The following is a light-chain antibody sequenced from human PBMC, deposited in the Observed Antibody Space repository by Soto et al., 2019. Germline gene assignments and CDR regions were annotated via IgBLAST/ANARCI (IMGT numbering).Light chain of an antibody. V-gene: IGKV4-1*01. Sequence: DILVTQSPDALAVSLGERSTINCKSSQSVLYSSNNKNYLAWYQQKPGQPPKLLIYWASNRESAVPDRFSGSGSGTDFTSTISSLQAEDVAVYYCQQYYLPWTFGQGTKVDIK. CDR2: WAS. CDR3: QQYYLPWT. CDR1: QSVLYSSNNKNY. J-gene: IGKJ1*01.